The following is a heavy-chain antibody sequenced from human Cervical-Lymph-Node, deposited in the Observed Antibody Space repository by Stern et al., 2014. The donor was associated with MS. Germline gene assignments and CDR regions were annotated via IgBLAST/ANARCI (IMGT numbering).Heavy chain of an antibody. CDR3: ARGVTAVTNYVPNWCFDL. CDR2: VYYGRTP. V-gene: IGHV4-39*02. D-gene: IGHD4-11*01. Sequence: QLQLQESGPGLVKPSETLSLTCTVSGGSITNRDYWGWIRQSPGKGLEWIGSVYYGRTPSSGPPHMSRPTISIDASRNQFSLRLTSVTATDTAVYFCARGVTAVTNYVPNWCFDLWGRGTLVTVSS. J-gene: IGHJ2*01. CDR1: GGSITNRDY.